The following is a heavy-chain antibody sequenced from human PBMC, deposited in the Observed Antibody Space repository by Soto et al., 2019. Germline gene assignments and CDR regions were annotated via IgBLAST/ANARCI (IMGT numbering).Heavy chain of an antibody. Sequence: GGSLRLSCAASGFTFSNAWMSWVRQAPGKGLEWVGRIKSKTDGGTTDYAAPVKGRFTISRDDSKNTLYLQMNSLKTEDTAVYYCTTIDYDFWSGLPYNWFDPWGQGTLVTVSS. V-gene: IGHV3-15*01. CDR1: GFTFSNAW. J-gene: IGHJ5*02. CDR3: TTIDYDFWSGLPYNWFDP. D-gene: IGHD3-3*01. CDR2: IKSKTDGGTT.